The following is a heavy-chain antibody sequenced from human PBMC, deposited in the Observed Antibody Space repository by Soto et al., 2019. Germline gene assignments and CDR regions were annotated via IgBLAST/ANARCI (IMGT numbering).Heavy chain of an antibody. CDR1: GGTFSSYA. CDR2: IIPIFGTA. J-gene: IGHJ6*02. V-gene: IGHV1-69*13. CDR3: ARDDSGSAPRSYYGMDV. Sequence: ASVKVSCKASGGTFSSYAISWVRQAPGQVLEWMGGIIPIFGTANYAQKFQGRVTITADESTSTAYMELSSLRSEDTAVYYCARDDSGSAPRSYYGMDVWGQGTTGTVS. D-gene: IGHD3-10*01.